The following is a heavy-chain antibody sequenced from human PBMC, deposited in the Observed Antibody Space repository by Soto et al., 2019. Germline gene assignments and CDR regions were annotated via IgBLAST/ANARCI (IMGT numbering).Heavy chain of an antibody. D-gene: IGHD5-18*01. CDR3: TREWPRIQLWYQKTYYYDGRVYAFDI. J-gene: IGHJ3*02. CDR1: GYSFTSYW. CDR2: IYPGDSDT. V-gene: IGHV5-51*01. Sequence: PGESLKISCKGSGYSFTSYWIGWVRQMPGKGLEWMGIIYPGDSDTRYSPSFQGQVTISRDDSKSIAYLQMNSLKTEDTAVYYCTREWPRIQLWYQKTYYYDGRVYAFDIGGQGTMVTFSS.